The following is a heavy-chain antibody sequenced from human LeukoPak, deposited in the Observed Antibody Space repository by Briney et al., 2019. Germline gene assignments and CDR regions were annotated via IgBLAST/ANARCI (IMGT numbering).Heavy chain of an antibody. V-gene: IGHV3-21*01. CDR1: GFTFSSYS. CDR3: ARVAVVVPAVANWFDP. D-gene: IGHD2-2*01. J-gene: IGHJ5*02. CDR2: ISSSSSYI. Sequence: AGGSLRLSCAASGFTFSSYSMNWVRQAPGKGLEWFSSISSSSSYIYYADSVKGRFTISRDNAKNSLYLQMNSLRAEDTAVYYCARVAVVVPAVANWFDPWGQGTLVTVSS.